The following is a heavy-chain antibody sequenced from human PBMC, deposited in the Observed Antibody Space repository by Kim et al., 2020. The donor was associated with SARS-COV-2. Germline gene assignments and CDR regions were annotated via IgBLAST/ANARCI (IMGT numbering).Heavy chain of an antibody. CDR3: AREGGYDVNWFDP. J-gene: IGHJ5*02. CDR2: IKQDGSEK. Sequence: GGSLRLSCAASGFTFSSYWMSWVRQAPGKGLEWVANIKQDGSEKYYVDSVKGRFTISRDNAKNSLYLQMNSLRAEDTAVYYCAREGGYDVNWFDPWGQGTLVTVSS. D-gene: IGHD5-12*01. CDR1: GFTFSSYW. V-gene: IGHV3-7*01.